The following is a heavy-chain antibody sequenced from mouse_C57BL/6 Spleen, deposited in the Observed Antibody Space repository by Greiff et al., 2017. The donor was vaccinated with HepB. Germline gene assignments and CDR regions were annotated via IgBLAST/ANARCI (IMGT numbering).Heavy chain of an antibody. CDR2: IWRGGST. Sequence: QVQLKESGPGLVQPSQSLSITCTVSGFSLTSYGVHWVRQSPGKGLEWLGVIWRGGSTDYNAAFMSRLSITKDNSKSQVFFKMNSLQADDTAIYYCAKDYPHYYGSSYWYFDVWGTGTTVTVSS. CDR3: AKDYPHYYGSSYWYFDV. J-gene: IGHJ1*03. CDR1: GFSLTSYG. D-gene: IGHD1-1*01. V-gene: IGHV2-5*01.